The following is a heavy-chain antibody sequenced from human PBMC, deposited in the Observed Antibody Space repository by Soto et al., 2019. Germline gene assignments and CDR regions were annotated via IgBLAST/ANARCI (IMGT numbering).Heavy chain of an antibody. CDR2: IIPIFGTA. Sequence: SVNVSCKASGGTFSSYAISWVRQAPGQGLEWMGGIIPIFGTANYAQKFQGRVTITADKSTSTAYMELSSLRSEDTAVYYCARGDRYVDTAMVRKCWGQRTLVSVSS. D-gene: IGHD5-18*01. CDR3: ARGDRYVDTAMVRKC. V-gene: IGHV1-69*06. CDR1: GGTFSSYA. J-gene: IGHJ4*02.